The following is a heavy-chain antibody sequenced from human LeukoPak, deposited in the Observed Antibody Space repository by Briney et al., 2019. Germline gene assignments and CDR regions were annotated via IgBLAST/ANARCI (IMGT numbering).Heavy chain of an antibody. CDR1: GFTFSDYY. Sequence: GGSLRLSCAASGFTFSDYYMSWIRQAPGKGLEWVAALSSDGNNKYYADSVKGRFTISRDNSNNTVFLQMNSLRVDDTAVFYCARLWRDLVVGLAVAHLSDYWGQGTLVTVSS. CDR3: ARLWRDLVVGLAVAHLSDY. D-gene: IGHD2-15*01. J-gene: IGHJ4*02. CDR2: LSSDGNNK. V-gene: IGHV3-30*03.